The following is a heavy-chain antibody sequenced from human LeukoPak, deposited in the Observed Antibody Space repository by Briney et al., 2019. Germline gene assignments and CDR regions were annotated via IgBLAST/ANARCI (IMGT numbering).Heavy chain of an antibody. CDR3: AKGSSDWSGPTGVFDY. Sequence: GGSLRLSCAASGFTFSSYAMHWVRQAPGKGLEWVAVISYDGSNKYYADSVNGRFTISRDNSKNTLYLQMNSLRVEDTAVYYCAKGSSDWSGPTGVFDYWGPGTLVTGSS. D-gene: IGHD6-19*01. CDR2: ISYDGSNK. CDR1: GFTFSSYA. V-gene: IGHV3-30-3*01. J-gene: IGHJ4*02.